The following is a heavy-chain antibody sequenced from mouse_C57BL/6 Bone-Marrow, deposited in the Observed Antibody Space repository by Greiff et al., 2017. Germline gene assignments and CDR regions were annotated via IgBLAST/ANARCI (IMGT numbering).Heavy chain of an antibody. J-gene: IGHJ2*01. V-gene: IGHV1-55*01. Sequence: VQLQQSGAELVKPGASVKMSCKASGYTFTSYWITWVKQRPGQGLEWIGDIYPGSGSTIYNEKFKSKATLTVDTSSSTAYMQLSSLTSEDSAVYYCARRDHYYGSSPYFDYWGQGTTLTVSS. CDR3: ARRDHYYGSSPYFDY. CDR1: GYTFTSYW. CDR2: IYPGSGST. D-gene: IGHD1-1*01.